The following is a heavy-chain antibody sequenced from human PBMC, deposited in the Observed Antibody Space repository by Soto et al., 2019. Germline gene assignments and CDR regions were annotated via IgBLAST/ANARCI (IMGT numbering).Heavy chain of an antibody. CDR3: AHRPRRSQFLDYFDY. Sequence: QITLKESGPPLVKPTQTLTLTCTFSGFSLSTSGVGVGWIRQPPRKALEWLALIYWDDIKRYSPSLKSRLTITKDTSKTHVVLTMTNMDPVDTATYYCAHRPRRSQFLDYFDYWGQGTLVTVSS. J-gene: IGHJ4*02. CDR2: IYWDDIK. CDR1: GFSLSTSGVG. V-gene: IGHV2-5*02. D-gene: IGHD2-21*01.